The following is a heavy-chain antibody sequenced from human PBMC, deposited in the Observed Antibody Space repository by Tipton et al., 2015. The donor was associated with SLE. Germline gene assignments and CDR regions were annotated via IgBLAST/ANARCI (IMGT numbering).Heavy chain of an antibody. CDR1: GYTFTSYG. Sequence: QSGAEVKKPGASVKVPCKASGYTFTSYGISWVRQAPGQGLEWMGWISTYNGNTKYAQKFQGRVTMTTDTSTSTAFMELRSLRSDDTAVYYCARPNRSWGDFALWGQGTLVTVSS. CDR2: ISTYNGNT. J-gene: IGHJ4*02. D-gene: IGHD3-16*01. V-gene: IGHV1-18*01. CDR3: ARPNRSWGDFAL.